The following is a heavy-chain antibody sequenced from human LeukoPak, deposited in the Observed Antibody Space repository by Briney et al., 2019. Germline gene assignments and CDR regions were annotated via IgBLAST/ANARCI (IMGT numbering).Heavy chain of an antibody. Sequence: RASVKVSCKASGGTFSSDAISWVRQAPGQRPEWMGKVTPILGIANYAPKFQGRVTLIADKSTNTAYMELSSLRSEDTAIYYCAGETYFYDSSGFSYIDWFDPWGQGTLVTVSS. V-gene: IGHV1-69*04. CDR3: AGETYFYDSSGFSYIDWFDP. CDR1: GGTFSSDA. CDR2: VTPILGIA. D-gene: IGHD3-22*01. J-gene: IGHJ5*02.